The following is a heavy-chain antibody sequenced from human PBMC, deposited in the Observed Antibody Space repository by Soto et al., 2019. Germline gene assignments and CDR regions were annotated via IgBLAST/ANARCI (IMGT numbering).Heavy chain of an antibody. D-gene: IGHD3-10*01. J-gene: IGHJ4*02. CDR1: GGSISSGGYY. Sequence: QVQLQESGPGLVKPSQTLSLTCTVSGGSISSGGYYWSWIRQHPGKGLEWIGYIYYSGSTYYNPSLKSRVTISVDTSKNQFSLKLSSVTAADTDVYYYARGPITMVRGVIRYFDYWGQGTLVTVSA. V-gene: IGHV4-31*03. CDR3: ARGPITMVRGVIRYFDY. CDR2: IYYSGST.